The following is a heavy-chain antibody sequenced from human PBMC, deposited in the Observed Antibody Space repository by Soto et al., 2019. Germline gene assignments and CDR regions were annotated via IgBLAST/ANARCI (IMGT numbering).Heavy chain of an antibody. J-gene: IGHJ4*02. D-gene: IGHD6-19*01. CDR1: GFTLSNYD. CDR2: IRNDGSNK. V-gene: IGHV3-33*01. CDR3: ARDSGWMGVAGFFFDY. Sequence: QVQLVESGGGVAQPGRSLRLSCAASGFTLSNYDMHWIRQAPGKGLEWVAAIRNDGSNKYYVDSVKGRFTISRDNSKNTLYLQMNSLRAEDTAVYYCARDSGWMGVAGFFFDYWGQGTLVTVSS.